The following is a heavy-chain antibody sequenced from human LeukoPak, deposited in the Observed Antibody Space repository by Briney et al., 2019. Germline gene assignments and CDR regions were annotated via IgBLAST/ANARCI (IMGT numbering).Heavy chain of an antibody. CDR1: GFTLSSYA. CDR3: AKDFYHSDYYDSSGYSHLGY. D-gene: IGHD3-22*01. V-gene: IGHV3-23*01. Sequence: GGSLRLSCAASGFTLSSYAMSWVRQAPGKGLEWVSAISGSGGSTYYADSVKGRFTISRDNSKNTLYLQMNSLRAEDTAVYYCAKDFYHSDYYDSSGYSHLGYWGQGTLVTVSS. J-gene: IGHJ4*02. CDR2: ISGSGGST.